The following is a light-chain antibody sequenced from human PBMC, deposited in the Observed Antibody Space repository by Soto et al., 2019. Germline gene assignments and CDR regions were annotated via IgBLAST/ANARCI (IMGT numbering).Light chain of an antibody. CDR1: QSVSNY. CDR3: QRRSNWPPIT. CDR2: DAS. J-gene: IGKJ5*01. V-gene: IGKV3-11*01. Sequence: EIVMTQSPATLSVSPGETATLSCRASQSVSNYLAWYQQKPGQAPRLLIYDASTRATGIPARFSGRGSGTDFTLTISSLEPEDFAAVYYCQRRSNWPPITFGQGTRLEI.